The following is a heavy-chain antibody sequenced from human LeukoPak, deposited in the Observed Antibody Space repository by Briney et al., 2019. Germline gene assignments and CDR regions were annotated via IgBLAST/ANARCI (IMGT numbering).Heavy chain of an antibody. CDR3: ARGINWFDP. D-gene: IGHD2-15*01. Sequence: PGGSLRLSCAVSGFTFRSYWMTWVRQAPGKGLEWVANIKQDGSEKYYVDSVKGRFTISRDNAKNSQYLQMNSLRAEDTAVYYCARGINWFDPWGQGTLVTVSS. CDR2: IKQDGSEK. CDR1: GFTFRSYW. J-gene: IGHJ5*02. V-gene: IGHV3-7*04.